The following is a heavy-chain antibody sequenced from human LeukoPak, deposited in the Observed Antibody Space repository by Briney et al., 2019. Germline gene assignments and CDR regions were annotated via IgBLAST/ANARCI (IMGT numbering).Heavy chain of an antibody. CDR1: GGSISSDGYS. Sequence: KASQTLSLTCAVSGGSISSDGYSWSWIRQPPGKGLEWIGYIYYTGSTYYNPSLKSRFTISVDTSKNQISLRLTSVTAADTAVYYCARDGYDSGYYYMDVWGKGTTVTVSS. D-gene: IGHD5-12*01. J-gene: IGHJ6*03. CDR3: ARDGYDSGYYYMDV. V-gene: IGHV4-30-4*07. CDR2: IYYTGST.